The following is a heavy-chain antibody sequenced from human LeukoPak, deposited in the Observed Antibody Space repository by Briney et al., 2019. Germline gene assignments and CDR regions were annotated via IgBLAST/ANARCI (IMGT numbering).Heavy chain of an antibody. J-gene: IGHJ4*02. CDR3: ARQFSYYDFWSGYPFDY. CDR2: IYYSGST. V-gene: IGHV4-39*01. CDR1: GGSISSSSYY. Sequence: SETLSPTCTVSGGSISSSSYYWGWIRQPPGKGLEWIGSIYYSGSTYYNPSLKSRVPISVDTSKNQFSLKLSSVTAADTAVYYCARQFSYYDFWSGYPFDYWGQGTLVTVSS. D-gene: IGHD3-3*01.